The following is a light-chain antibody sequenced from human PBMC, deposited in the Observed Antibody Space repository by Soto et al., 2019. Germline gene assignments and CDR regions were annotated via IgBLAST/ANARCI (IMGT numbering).Light chain of an antibody. CDR2: AAS. J-gene: IGKJ3*01. CDR3: QQYGGSPFT. CDR1: QSVSVNS. Sequence: EIVLTQSPGTLSLSPGERATLSCRASQSVSVNSLAWYQQKGGQAPRHLIYAASTRATGVADRFSGTGSGADLALTIIRLETDDSTVYYCQQYGGSPFTFGRGTKVDIK. V-gene: IGKV3-20*01.